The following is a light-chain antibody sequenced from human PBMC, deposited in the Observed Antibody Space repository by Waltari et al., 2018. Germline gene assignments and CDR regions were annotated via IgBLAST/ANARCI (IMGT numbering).Light chain of an antibody. CDR2: TTN. CDR3: ASWDDSIQGYV. Sequence: QSVLTQLPSASGTPGQRVAISCSGRYSNIGSTNVNWYQHLPGAAPTLLIYTTNQRPSEVPDRFSGSKSGTSASLVINGLQAEDEADYYCASWDDSIQGYVFGTGTKVTV. V-gene: IGLV1-44*01. J-gene: IGLJ1*01. CDR1: YSNIGSTN.